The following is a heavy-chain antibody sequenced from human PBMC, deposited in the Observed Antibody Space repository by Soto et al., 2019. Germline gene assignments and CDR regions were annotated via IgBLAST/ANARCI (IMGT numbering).Heavy chain of an antibody. CDR1: GYTFTSYA. CDR3: ARGIKYGDCSRWFDP. J-gene: IGHJ5*02. Sequence: ASVKVSCKASGYTFTSYAMHWVRQAPGQRLEWMGWINAGNGNTKYSQKFQGRVTITRDTSASTAYMELSSLRSEDTAVYYCARGIKYGDCSRWFDPWGPGTLVTVSS. CDR2: INAGNGNT. D-gene: IGHD2-21*02. V-gene: IGHV1-3*01.